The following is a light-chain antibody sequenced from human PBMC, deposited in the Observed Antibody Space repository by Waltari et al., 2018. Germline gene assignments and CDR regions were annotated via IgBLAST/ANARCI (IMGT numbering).Light chain of an antibody. CDR1: QSILYRSSNRNA. CDR2: WDE. J-gene: IGKJ4*01. Sequence: DIVMTQSPDSLAVSLGERATINCKSSQSILYRSSNRNALAWYQQKPGQPPKLPFFWDETRESGAPDRFSVSGSGTDFTLTISSLQAEDVAVYYCQQYYNAPLTFGGGTKVEIK. V-gene: IGKV4-1*01. CDR3: QQYYNAPLT.